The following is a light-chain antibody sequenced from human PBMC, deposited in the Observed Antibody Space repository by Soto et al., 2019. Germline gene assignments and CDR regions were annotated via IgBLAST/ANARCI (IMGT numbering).Light chain of an antibody. J-gene: IGLJ1*01. CDR1: SSDVGSYNV. CDR3: CSYAGTNTYL. Sequence: QSALTQPASVSGSPGQSITISCTGTSSDVGSYNVVSWYQQHPGKAPKLMIYEGSKRPSGVSNHFSGSKSGNTASLTNSGLLAEDEADYYCCSYAGTNTYLFGSGTKLTVL. V-gene: IGLV2-23*01. CDR2: EGS.